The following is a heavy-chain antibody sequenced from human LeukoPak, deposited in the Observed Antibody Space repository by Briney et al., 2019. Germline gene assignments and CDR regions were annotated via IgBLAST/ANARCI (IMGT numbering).Heavy chain of an antibody. J-gene: IGHJ6*02. CDR3: ARDGSEGATSYGMDV. CDR2: INPNSGGT. V-gene: IGHV1-2*02. D-gene: IGHD1-26*01. CDR1: GYTFTGYY. Sequence: ASVKVSCKASGYTFTGYYMHWVRQAPGQGLEWMGWINPNSGGTNYAQKFQGRVTMTRDTSISTAYMELSRLRSDDTAVYYCARDGSEGATSYGMDVWGRGTTVTVSS.